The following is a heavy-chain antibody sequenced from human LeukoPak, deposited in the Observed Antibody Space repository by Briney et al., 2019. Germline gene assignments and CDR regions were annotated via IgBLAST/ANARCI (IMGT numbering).Heavy chain of an antibody. CDR3: VRSYYGSGTFYLGGY. J-gene: IGHJ4*02. CDR1: GFTFSNFA. D-gene: IGHD3-10*01. Sequence: GGSLRLSCSASGFTFSNFAMHWVRQAPGKGLEYISGISTNGGSTYYADSVKGRFTISRDNSKNTVYLQMSSLRTEDAALYYCVRSYYGSGTFYLGGYWGQGTLVTVSS. V-gene: IGHV3-64D*06. CDR2: ISTNGGST.